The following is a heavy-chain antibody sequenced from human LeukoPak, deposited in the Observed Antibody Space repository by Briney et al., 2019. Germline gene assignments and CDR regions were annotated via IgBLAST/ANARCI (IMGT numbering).Heavy chain of an antibody. D-gene: IGHD2-15*01. V-gene: IGHV4-59*01. J-gene: IGHJ2*01. CDR1: GGSISSYY. Sequence: MASETLPLTCTVSGGSISSYYWSWIRQPPGKGLEWIGYIYYSGSTNYNPSLKSRVTISVDTSKNQFSLKLSSVTAADTAVYYCARVHASSYCSGGSCYSFDSWWYFDLWGRGTLVTVSS. CDR2: IYYSGST. CDR3: ARVHASSYCSGGSCYSFDSWWYFDL.